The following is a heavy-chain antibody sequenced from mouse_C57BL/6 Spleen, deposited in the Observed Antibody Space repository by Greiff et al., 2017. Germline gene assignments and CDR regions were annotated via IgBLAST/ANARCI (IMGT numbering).Heavy chain of an antibody. D-gene: IGHD4-1*01. CDR1: GYTFPSYW. CDR3: ARGGLTGTWYFDV. J-gene: IGHJ1*03. Sequence: VQLQQPGTELVKPGASVKLSCKASGYTFPSYWMHWVKQRPGQGLEWIGNINPSNGGTNYNEKFKSKATLTVDKSSSTAYMQLSSLTSEDSAVYYCARGGLTGTWYFDVWGTGTTVTVSS. V-gene: IGHV1-53*01. CDR2: INPSNGGT.